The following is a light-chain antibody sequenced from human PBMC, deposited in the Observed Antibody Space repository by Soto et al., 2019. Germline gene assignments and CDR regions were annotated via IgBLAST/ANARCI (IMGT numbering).Light chain of an antibody. CDR2: GAS. CDR3: HQYNQWPLWT. Sequence: EVVMTQSPVTLSVSPGESATLSCRASQGVRNNLAWYQQRPGQAPRLLIYGASTRAAGIPARFSGSGSETEFTLTIRSLQSEDVAVYYCHQYNQWPLWTVGQGNK. V-gene: IGKV3-15*01. J-gene: IGKJ1*01. CDR1: QGVRNN.